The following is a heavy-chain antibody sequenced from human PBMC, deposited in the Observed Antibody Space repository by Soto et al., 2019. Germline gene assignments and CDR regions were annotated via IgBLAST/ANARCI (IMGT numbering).Heavy chain of an antibody. Sequence: QVQLQESGPGLVKPSETLSLTCTVSGGSISSYYWSWIRQPPGKGLEWIGYIYYSGSTNYNPSLKSRVTISVDTSKNQFSLKLSSVTAADTAVYYCASLGYDGTGYWGQGTLVTVSS. J-gene: IGHJ4*02. CDR3: ASLGYDGTGY. D-gene: IGHD5-12*01. CDR2: IYYSGST. CDR1: GGSISSYY. V-gene: IGHV4-59*08.